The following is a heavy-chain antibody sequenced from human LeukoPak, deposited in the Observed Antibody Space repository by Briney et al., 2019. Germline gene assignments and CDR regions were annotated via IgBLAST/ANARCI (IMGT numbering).Heavy chain of an antibody. CDR1: GGTFSSSA. J-gene: IGHJ6*03. D-gene: IGHD3-3*01. CDR3: ARAGREPFTIFGVSNAGAYYYYYMDV. V-gene: IGHV1-69*05. Sequence: ASVKVSCKASGGTFSSSAISWVRQAPGQGLEWIGGIIPIFGTANYAQKFQGRVTITTDESTSTAYMELSSLRSEDTAVYYCARAGREPFTIFGVSNAGAYYYYYMDVWGKGTTVTVSS. CDR2: IIPIFGTA.